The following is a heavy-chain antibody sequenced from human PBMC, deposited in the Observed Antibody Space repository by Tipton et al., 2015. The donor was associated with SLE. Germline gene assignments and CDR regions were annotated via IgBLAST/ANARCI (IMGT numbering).Heavy chain of an antibody. CDR3: ARHDNYYDTTGYPAGGMDV. CDR1: GGSIRSTDYY. D-gene: IGHD3-22*01. J-gene: IGHJ6*02. CDR2: IYYSGTT. V-gene: IGHV4-39*07. Sequence: TLSLTCSVSGGSIRSTDYYWGWIRQSPGKGLEWIGSIYYSGTTFYKPSLKSRVTISVDTSNNQFSLKLTTVTAADTTVYYCARHDNYYDTTGYPAGGMDVWGQGTTVTVSS.